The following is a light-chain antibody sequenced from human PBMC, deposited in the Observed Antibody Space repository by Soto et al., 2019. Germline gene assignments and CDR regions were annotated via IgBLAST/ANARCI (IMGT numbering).Light chain of an antibody. V-gene: IGKV1-33*01. CDR1: QDISNY. CDR2: DAS. Sequence: DIQMTQSPSSLSASVGDRVTITCQASQDISNYLNWYQQKPGKAPKLLIYDASNLETGVPSRFSGSGSGTYMTFTISILQPEDIATYYCQQCDKLPPTFTPGTKVEIK. CDR3: QQCDKLPPT. J-gene: IGKJ1*01.